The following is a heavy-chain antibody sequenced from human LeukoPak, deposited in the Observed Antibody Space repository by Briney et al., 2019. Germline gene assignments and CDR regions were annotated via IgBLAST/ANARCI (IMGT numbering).Heavy chain of an antibody. V-gene: IGHV3-21*04. CDR1: GFTFSSYS. CDR3: AKVNGNYYVDY. D-gene: IGHD1-7*01. J-gene: IGHJ4*02. Sequence: GGSLRLSCAASGFTFSSYSMNWIRQAPGKGLEWVSSISSSTSYIYYADSVKGRFTISRDNSKNTVHLQMNSLRAEDTAIYYCAKVNGNYYVDYWGQGTLVTVSS. CDR2: ISSSTSYI.